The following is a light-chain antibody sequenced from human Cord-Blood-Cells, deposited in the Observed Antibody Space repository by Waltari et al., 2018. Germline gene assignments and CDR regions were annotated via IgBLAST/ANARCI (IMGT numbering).Light chain of an antibody. V-gene: IGKV1-8*01. CDR3: QQYYSYPQT. CDR1: QGISSY. J-gene: IGKJ1*01. CDR2: AAS. Sequence: AIRITQSPSSLSASTGDRVTITCRARQGISSYLAWYQQRPGKAPKLLIYAASTLQSGVPSRVSGSGSGTDVTLTISCLQSEDFATYDCQQYYSYPQTFGQGTKVEIK.